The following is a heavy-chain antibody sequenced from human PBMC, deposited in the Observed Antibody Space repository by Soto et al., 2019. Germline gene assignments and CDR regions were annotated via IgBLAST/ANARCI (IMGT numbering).Heavy chain of an antibody. J-gene: IGHJ6*02. V-gene: IGHV3-66*01. CDR1: GFTVSSNY. CDR2: IYSGGRT. D-gene: IGHD3-22*01. CDR3: ARATYFYDSSGYSGYGLDV. Sequence: GGSLRLSCAASGFTVSSNYMSWVRQAPGKGLEWVSVIYSGGRTYYADSVKGRFTISRDNSENTLYVQINSLRAEDTAVYYCARATYFYDSSGYSGYGLDVWGQGTTVTVSS.